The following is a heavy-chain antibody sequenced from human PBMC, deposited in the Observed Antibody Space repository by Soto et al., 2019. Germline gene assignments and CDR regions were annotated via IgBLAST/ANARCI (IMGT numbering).Heavy chain of an antibody. Sequence: EVQLVESGGGLVQPGGSLRLSCAASGFPFINYWLHWVRQAPGKGLVWVSRIKSDGSGTNYAASVKGRFTISRDNAKNTLYLQMNSLRAEDTGVYYCARAMTSIDLDYWGQGTLVTVSS. V-gene: IGHV3-74*01. CDR1: GFPFINYW. CDR3: ARAMTSIDLDY. CDR2: IKSDGSGT. J-gene: IGHJ4*02. D-gene: IGHD3-9*01.